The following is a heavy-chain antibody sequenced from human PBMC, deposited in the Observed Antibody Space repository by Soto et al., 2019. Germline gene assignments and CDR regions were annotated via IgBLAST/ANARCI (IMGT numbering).Heavy chain of an antibody. CDR1: GASFSSNDHY. Sequence: ETLSLTGTVSGASFSSNDHYWRWVRQAPGKGQEWVSVLYPDGRAYYADSVKGRFTISTDTSKNSVYRQMNTLRAEDTAGYYCARGLGREYHDNRGNFHLDYSGQGTLVTVSS. CDR2: LYPDGRA. V-gene: IGHV3-53*01. J-gene: IGHJ4*02. CDR3: ARGLGREYHDNRGNFHLDY. D-gene: IGHD3-22*01.